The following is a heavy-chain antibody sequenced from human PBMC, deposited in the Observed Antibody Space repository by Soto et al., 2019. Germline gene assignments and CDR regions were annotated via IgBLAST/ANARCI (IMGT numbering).Heavy chain of an antibody. CDR2: ISYDGSNK. V-gene: IGHV3-30-3*01. CDR1: GFTFSSYA. CDR3: ARDRDGMDV. J-gene: IGHJ6*02. Sequence: LRLSCAASGFTFSSYAMHWVRQAPGKGLEWVAVISYDGSNKYYADSVKGRFTISRDNSKNTLYLQMNSLRAEDTAVYYCARDRDGMDVWGQGTTVTVSS.